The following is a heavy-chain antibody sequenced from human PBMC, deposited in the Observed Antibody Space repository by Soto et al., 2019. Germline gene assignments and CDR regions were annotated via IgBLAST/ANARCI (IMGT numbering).Heavy chain of an antibody. J-gene: IGHJ6*02. CDR1: GITFSSYA. Sequence: QVQLVESGGGVVQPGRSLRLSCAASGITFSSYAMHWVRQAPGKGLEWVATISYDGSRKYFADSVKGRFTVSRDNTKNTLYVQMDTVRADDTAVYYCARGDDRSRYPNYAYVMYVWGQGTTVTVTS. CDR3: ARGDDRSRYPNYAYVMYV. CDR2: ISYDGSRK. V-gene: IGHV3-30-3*01. D-gene: IGHD3-22*01.